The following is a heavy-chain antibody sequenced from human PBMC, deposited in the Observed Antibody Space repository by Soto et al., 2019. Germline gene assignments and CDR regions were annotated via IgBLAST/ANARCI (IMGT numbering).Heavy chain of an antibody. Sequence: PGGSLRLSCAASGFTVSSNYMSWVRQAPGNGLEWVSVIYSGGSTYYADSVKGRFTISRDNSKNTLYLQMNSLRAEDTAVYYCARESTVTTFKIYYYGMDVWGQGTTVTVSS. CDR3: ARESTVTTFKIYYYGMDV. J-gene: IGHJ6*02. D-gene: IGHD4-17*01. CDR1: GFTVSSNY. V-gene: IGHV3-53*01. CDR2: IYSGGST.